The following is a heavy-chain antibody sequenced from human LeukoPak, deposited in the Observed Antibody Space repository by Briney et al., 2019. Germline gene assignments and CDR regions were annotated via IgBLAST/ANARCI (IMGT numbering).Heavy chain of an antibody. V-gene: IGHV4-4*07. D-gene: IGHD1-26*01. Sequence: PSETLSLTCTVSGGSISSYYWSWIRQPAGKGLEWVGRIFASGSTNYNPSLRSRVTMLVDTSKNQFSLKLRSVTDADTAVYYCVRGIVGTTRHFDFWGQGALVTVSS. CDR3: VRGIVGTTRHFDF. J-gene: IGHJ4*02. CDR1: GGSISSYY. CDR2: IFASGST.